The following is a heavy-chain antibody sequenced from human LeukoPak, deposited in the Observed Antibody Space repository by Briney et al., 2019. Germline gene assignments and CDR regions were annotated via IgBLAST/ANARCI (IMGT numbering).Heavy chain of an antibody. D-gene: IGHD2-2*02. CDR3: ANSPTYCSSTSCYINY. V-gene: IGHV3-74*01. Sequence: GGSLRLSCAASGFTFSGYWMHWVRQAPGKGLVWVSRINTDGGNTNYADSVKGRFTISRDNAKNMLYLQVNSLRAEDAAVYYCANSPTYCSSTSCYINYWGQGTLVTVSS. J-gene: IGHJ4*02. CDR1: GFTFSGYW. CDR2: INTDGGNT.